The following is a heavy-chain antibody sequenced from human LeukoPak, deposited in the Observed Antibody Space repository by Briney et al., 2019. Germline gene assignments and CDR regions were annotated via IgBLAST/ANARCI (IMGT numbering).Heavy chain of an antibody. CDR1: GFTFSSYG. CDR3: ARDWGSEDSYYYYYGMDV. V-gene: IGHV3-33*01. CDR2: IWYDGSNK. Sequence: GRSLRLSCAASGFTFSSYGMHWVRQAPGKGLEWAAVIWYDGSNKYYADSVKGRFTISRDNSKNTLYLQMNSLRAEDTAVYYCARDWGSEDSYYYYYGMDVWGQGTTVTVSS. J-gene: IGHJ6*02. D-gene: IGHD3-16*01.